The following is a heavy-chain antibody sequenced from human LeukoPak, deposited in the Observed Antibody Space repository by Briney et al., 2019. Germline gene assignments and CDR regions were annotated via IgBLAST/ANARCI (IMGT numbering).Heavy chain of an antibody. CDR1: GFTFSSYA. Sequence: GGSLRLSCAASGFTFSSYAMSWVRQAPGKGLEWVSAISGSGGSTYYADSVKGRFTISRGNSKNTLYLQMNSLRAEDTAVYYCAKDSGDFWSGYYPTPTYFDYWGQGTLVTVSS. D-gene: IGHD3-3*01. CDR2: ISGSGGST. CDR3: AKDSGDFWSGYYPTPTYFDY. V-gene: IGHV3-23*01. J-gene: IGHJ4*02.